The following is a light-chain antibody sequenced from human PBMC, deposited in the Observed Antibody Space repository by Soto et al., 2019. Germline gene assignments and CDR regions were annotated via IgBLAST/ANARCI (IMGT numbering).Light chain of an antibody. CDR1: HDFSSY. CDR2: SIS. J-gene: IGKJ5*01. Sequence: DIQLTQSPSFLSASVGDRVSITCRAGHDFSSYLAWYQQKPGKAPKLLISSISTLQSGVPSRFSGSGSGTEFTLTLSSLQPEDFPTYSCQPLNSSPPITFGQGPRPEIK. CDR3: QPLNSSPPIT. V-gene: IGKV1-9*01.